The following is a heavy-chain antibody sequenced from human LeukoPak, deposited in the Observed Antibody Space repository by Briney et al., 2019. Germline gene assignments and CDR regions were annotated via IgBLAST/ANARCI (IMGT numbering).Heavy chain of an antibody. CDR3: AKGGSSWSFFDY. Sequence: PGGSLRLSCAASGFTFSSYAMRWVRQAPGKGLEWVSTIDGSGGNTYYADSVRGRFTISRDNSKNTLYLEMNSLRAEDTAVYYCAKGGSSWSFFDYWGQGALVTVSS. D-gene: IGHD6-13*01. V-gene: IGHV3-23*01. J-gene: IGHJ4*02. CDR1: GFTFSSYA. CDR2: IDGSGGNT.